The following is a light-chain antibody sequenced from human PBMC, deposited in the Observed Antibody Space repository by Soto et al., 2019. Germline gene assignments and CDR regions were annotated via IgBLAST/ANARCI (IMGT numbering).Light chain of an antibody. CDR1: QNINAW. CDR2: DAS. CDR3: QQYNSYSLT. V-gene: IGKV1-5*01. J-gene: IGKJ4*01. Sequence: DIHMTQSPSSLSVSLGDRVTITCRTSQNINAWLAWYQQRPGQAPKLLIYDASTVQSGVPSRFSGSGSGTEFTLTISSLQPDDFATYYCQQYNSYSLTFGGGTKV.